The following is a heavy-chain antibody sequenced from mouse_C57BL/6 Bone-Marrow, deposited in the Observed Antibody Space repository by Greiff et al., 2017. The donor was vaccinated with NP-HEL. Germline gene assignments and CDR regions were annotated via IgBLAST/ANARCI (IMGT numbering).Heavy chain of an antibody. CDR1: GYTFTSYG. J-gene: IGHJ2*01. CDR3: ARWGNYPYYLDY. Sequence: QVQLQQSGAELARPGASVKLSCKASGYTFTSYGISWVKQRPGQGLEWIGEIYPRSGNTYYNEKFKGKATLTADKSSSTAYMELRSLTSEDSAVYFWARWGNYPYYLDYWGQGTTLTVSS. CDR2: IYPRSGNT. D-gene: IGHD2-1*01. V-gene: IGHV1-81*01.